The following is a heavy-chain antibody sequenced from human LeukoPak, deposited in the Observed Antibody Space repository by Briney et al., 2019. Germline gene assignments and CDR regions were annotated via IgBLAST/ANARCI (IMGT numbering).Heavy chain of an antibody. D-gene: IGHD2-15*01. CDR2: INPSGGST. Sequence: ASVKVSCKASGYTFTSYYMNWVRQAPGQGLEWMGIINPSGGSTSYAQKSQGRVTMTRDTSTSTVYMELRSLRSEDTAVYYCARVSGYCSGGSCYGLPSHGMDVWGQGTTVTVSS. J-gene: IGHJ6*02. CDR3: ARVSGYCSGGSCYGLPSHGMDV. V-gene: IGHV1-46*01. CDR1: GYTFTSYY.